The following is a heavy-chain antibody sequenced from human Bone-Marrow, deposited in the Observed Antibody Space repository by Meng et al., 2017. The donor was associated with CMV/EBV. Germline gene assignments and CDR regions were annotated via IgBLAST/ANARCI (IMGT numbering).Heavy chain of an antibody. CDR1: GYTFTSYG. Sequence: ASVKVSCKASGYTFTSYGISWVRQAPGQGLEWMGWISAYNGNTNYAQKLQGRVTMTTDTSTSTAYMELRSLRSDDTAVYYCARDRRITMVRGVTLDGMDVWGQGTMVTVSS. CDR2: ISAYNGNT. V-gene: IGHV1-18*01. D-gene: IGHD3-10*01. CDR3: ARDRRITMVRGVTLDGMDV. J-gene: IGHJ6*02.